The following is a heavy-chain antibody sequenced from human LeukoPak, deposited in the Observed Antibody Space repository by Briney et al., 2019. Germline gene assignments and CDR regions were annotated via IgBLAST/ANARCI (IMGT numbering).Heavy chain of an antibody. V-gene: IGHV3-21*01. CDR3: ARVAIAAAGTAFDY. D-gene: IGHD6-13*01. J-gene: IGHJ4*02. CDR1: GFTFSSYS. Sequence: GGSLRLSCAASGFTFSSYSMNWVRQAPGKGLEWVSSISSSSSYIYYADSVKGRFTISRDNAKNSLYLQMNSLRAGDTAVYYCARVAIAAAGTAFDYWGQGTLVTVSS. CDR2: ISSSSSYI.